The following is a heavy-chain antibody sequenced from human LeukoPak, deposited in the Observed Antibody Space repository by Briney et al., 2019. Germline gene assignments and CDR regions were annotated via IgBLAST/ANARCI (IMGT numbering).Heavy chain of an antibody. Sequence: SETLTLTCTVSGDSLTSYFWSWIRQPPGQGLEWIGFIDYSGDSNYYPSLRSQVTMTVDPPKNQFSLNLRSVTAADTAVYYCARAGSWHNANFDYWGQGILVTVSS. V-gene: IGHV4-59*01. J-gene: IGHJ4*02. CDR2: IDYSGDS. CDR3: ARAGSWHNANFDY. D-gene: IGHD6-13*01. CDR1: GDSLTSYF.